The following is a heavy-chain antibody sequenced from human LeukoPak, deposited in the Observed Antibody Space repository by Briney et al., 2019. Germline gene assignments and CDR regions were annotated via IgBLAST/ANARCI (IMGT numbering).Heavy chain of an antibody. CDR1: GFTFSSYG. CDR3: AREEVGAPGDY. Sequence: GRSLRLSCAASGFTFSSYGMHWVRQAPGKGLEWVAVIWYDGSNKYYADSVKGRFTISRDNSRNTLYLQMNSLRAEDTAVYYCAREEVGAPGDYWGQGTLVTVSS. V-gene: IGHV3-33*01. J-gene: IGHJ4*02. CDR2: IWYDGSNK. D-gene: IGHD1-26*01.